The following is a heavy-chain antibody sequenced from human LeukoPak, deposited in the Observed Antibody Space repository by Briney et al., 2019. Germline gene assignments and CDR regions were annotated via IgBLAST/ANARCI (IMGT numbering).Heavy chain of an antibody. J-gene: IGHJ4*02. CDR3: ANPSRDYGSGSYALFDY. V-gene: IGHV3-23*01. CDR2: ISGSGGST. D-gene: IGHD3-10*01. Sequence: PGGSLRLSCVASGFTFSSYGMSWVRQAPGKGLEWVSAISGSGGSTYYADSVKGRFTISRDNSKNTLYLQMNSLRAEDTAVYYCANPSRDYGSGSYALFDYWGQGTLVTVSS. CDR1: GFTFSSYG.